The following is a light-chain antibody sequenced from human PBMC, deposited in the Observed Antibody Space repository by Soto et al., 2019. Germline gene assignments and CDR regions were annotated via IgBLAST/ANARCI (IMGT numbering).Light chain of an antibody. J-gene: IGLJ2*01. V-gene: IGLV2-14*01. CDR3: SSYTSSSIFVV. CDR2: DVT. Sequence: QSALTQPASVSGSPGQSITISCTGTSSDVGGDYNYVSWYQQHPGKAPKLMIYDVTKRPSGVSNRFSGSKSGNTASLTISGLQAEDEADYFCSSYTSSSIFVVFGGGTQLTVL. CDR1: SSDVGGDYNY.